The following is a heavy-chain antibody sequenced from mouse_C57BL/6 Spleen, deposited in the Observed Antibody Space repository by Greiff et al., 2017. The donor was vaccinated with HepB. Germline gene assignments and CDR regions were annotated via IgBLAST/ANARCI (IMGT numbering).Heavy chain of an antibody. CDR3: ARSGSSGFDY. D-gene: IGHD3-2*02. Sequence: QVQLQQPGAELVKPGASVKLSCKASGYTFTSYWMHWVKQRPGQGLEWIGMIHPNSGSTNYNEKFKSKATLTVDKSSSTAYMQLSSLTSEDSAAYYCARSGSSGFDYWGQGTTLTVSS. CDR2: IHPNSGST. J-gene: IGHJ2*01. V-gene: IGHV1-64*01. CDR1: GYTFTSYW.